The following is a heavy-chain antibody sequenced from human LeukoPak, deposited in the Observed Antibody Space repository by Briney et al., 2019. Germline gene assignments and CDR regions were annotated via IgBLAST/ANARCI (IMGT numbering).Heavy chain of an antibody. V-gene: IGHV3-7*05. J-gene: IGHJ4*02. CDR3: ARMAGGLWDY. Sequence: GGSLRLSCAASGFTFSTYWMTWVRRAPGKGLAWVANINQDGGEKYYVDSVEGRFSISRDNAKNSLYLQMNSLRVEDTAVYYCARMAGGLWDYWGQGTLVTASS. D-gene: IGHD5-24*01. CDR1: GFTFSTYW. CDR2: INQDGGEK.